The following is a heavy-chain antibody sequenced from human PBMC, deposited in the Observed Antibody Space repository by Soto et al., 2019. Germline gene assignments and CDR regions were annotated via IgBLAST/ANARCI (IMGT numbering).Heavy chain of an antibody. V-gene: IGHV4-59*01. J-gene: IGHJ4*02. CDR2: IYYSGST. D-gene: IGHD6-13*01. Sequence: SETLSLTCTVSGGSISSYYWSWIRQPPGKGLEWIGYIYYSGSTNYNPSLKRRVTISVDTSKNQFSLKLSSVTAADTAVYYCARDLGAAAGTGFDYWGQGTLVTVSS. CDR3: ARDLGAAAGTGFDY. CDR1: GGSISSYY.